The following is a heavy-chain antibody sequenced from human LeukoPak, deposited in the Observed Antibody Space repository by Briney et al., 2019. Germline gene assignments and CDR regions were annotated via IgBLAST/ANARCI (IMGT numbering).Heavy chain of an antibody. D-gene: IGHD1-26*01. V-gene: IGHV1-18*01. J-gene: IGHJ4*02. CDR3: ARYGVVGAITGYFDY. Sequence: ASVKVSCKAFGGTFSNYAIGWVRQAPGQGLEWMGWISAYNGNTNYAQKLQGRVTMTTDTSTSTAYMELRSLRSDDTAVYYCARYGVVGAITGYFDYWGQGTLVTVSS. CDR2: ISAYNGNT. CDR1: GGTFSNYA.